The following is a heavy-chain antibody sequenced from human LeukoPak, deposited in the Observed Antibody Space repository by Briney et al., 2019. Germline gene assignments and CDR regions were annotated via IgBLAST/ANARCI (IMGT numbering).Heavy chain of an antibody. D-gene: IGHD2-2*01. CDR1: GFTVSSNY. Sequence: GGSLRLSCAASGFTVSSNYMSWVRQAPGKGLEWVSVIYSGGSTYYADSVKGRFTNSRDNSKNTLYLQMNSLRAEDTAVYYCARDPPRYCSSTSCYFTGAYGMDVWGQGTTDTVSS. J-gene: IGHJ6*02. CDR3: ARDPPRYCSSTSCYFTGAYGMDV. V-gene: IGHV3-53*01. CDR2: IYSGGST.